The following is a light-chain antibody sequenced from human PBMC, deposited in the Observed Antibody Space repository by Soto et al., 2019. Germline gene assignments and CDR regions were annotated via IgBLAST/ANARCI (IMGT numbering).Light chain of an antibody. CDR2: AAS. Sequence: EIVLTQSPGTLSLSPGERATLSCWASQSVSSDYLAWYQQKPGQAPRLLIYAASSRATGIPDRFSGGGSGTDFTPTINRLEPEDFAVYYCQQYGTSPWTFGQVTKVEIK. CDR3: QQYGTSPWT. J-gene: IGKJ1*01. V-gene: IGKV3-20*01. CDR1: QSVSSDY.